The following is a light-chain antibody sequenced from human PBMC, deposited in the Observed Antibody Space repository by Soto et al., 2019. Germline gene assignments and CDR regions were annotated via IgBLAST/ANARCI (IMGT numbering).Light chain of an antibody. V-gene: IGLV1-51*02. J-gene: IGLJ3*02. Sequence: QSVLTQPPSVSAAPGQKGSISCSGSSSNIGNNYVSWYQQLPETAPKLLIYENNKRPSGIPDRFSGSKSGTSATRGITGLQSGDEADYYCGTWVISLSLWVFGGGTKVTVL. CDR2: ENN. CDR3: GTWVISLSLWV. CDR1: SSNIGNNY.